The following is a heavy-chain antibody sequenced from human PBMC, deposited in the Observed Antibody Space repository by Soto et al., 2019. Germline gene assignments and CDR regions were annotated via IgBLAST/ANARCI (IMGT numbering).Heavy chain of an antibody. J-gene: IGHJ6*02. Sequence: QGQLVESAGRVVHPGRSLIVACSASGFTFSYHALNWVRQAPGKGLEWVAVISYDGDNKYIAESVKGRFTISRDNSKNTVSLQMNSLRTEDTAMYFCARGTTTSAFSAMDVWGQGTTVTVSS. CDR3: ARGTTTSAFSAMDV. CDR1: GFTFSYHA. V-gene: IGHV3-30-3*01. D-gene: IGHD1-1*01. CDR2: ISYDGDNK.